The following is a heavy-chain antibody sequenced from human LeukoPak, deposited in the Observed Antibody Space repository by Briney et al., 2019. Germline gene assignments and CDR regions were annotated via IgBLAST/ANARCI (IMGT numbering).Heavy chain of an antibody. J-gene: IGHJ4*02. CDR3: ARDSYSSAEDY. D-gene: IGHD5-18*01. V-gene: IGHV4-38-2*02. CDR1: GYSISSGYY. CDR2: ISHAGST. Sequence: SETLSLTCTVSGYSISSGYYWGWVRQPPGKGLEWIGSISHAGSTDYSPSLKSRVTISLDTSKNQFSLKLRPVTAADTAVYYCARDSYSSAEDYWGQGTLVTVSS.